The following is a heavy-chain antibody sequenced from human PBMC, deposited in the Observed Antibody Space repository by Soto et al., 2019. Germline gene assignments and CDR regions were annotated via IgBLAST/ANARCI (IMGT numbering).Heavy chain of an antibody. CDR2: ISRDGGTK. V-gene: IGHV3-30*03. CDR1: GVTVSNYG. J-gene: IGHJ4*02. D-gene: IGHD2-8*02. CDR3: TGEVASGY. Sequence: QVQLVESGGGVVQPGRSLRLSCAVSGVTVSNYGMHWVRQAPGKGLEWVAVISRDGGTKYYADSVKGRFTISRGNSRNTLFLEMNSLRSDDMAVYYCTGEVASGYWGQGTLVTVSS.